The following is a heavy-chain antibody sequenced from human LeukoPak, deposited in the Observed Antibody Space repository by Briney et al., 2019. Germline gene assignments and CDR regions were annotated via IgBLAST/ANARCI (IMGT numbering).Heavy chain of an antibody. CDR2: IRNDGSSK. CDR3: AKGAYCSGNSCHWGYYYYMDV. Sequence: GRSLRLSCAASGFTFSTYGMHWVRQAPGKGLEWVAFIRNDGSSKYYADSVKGRFTISRDNSKNTLYLQMNSLRAEDTAAYYCAKGAYCSGNSCHWGYYYYMDVWGKGTTVTVSS. CDR1: GFTFSTYG. J-gene: IGHJ6*03. D-gene: IGHD2-15*01. V-gene: IGHV3-30*02.